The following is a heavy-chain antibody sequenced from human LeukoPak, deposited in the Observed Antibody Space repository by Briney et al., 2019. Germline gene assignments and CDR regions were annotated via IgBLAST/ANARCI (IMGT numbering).Heavy chain of an antibody. CDR2: IYSGGST. J-gene: IGHJ4*02. CDR1: GFTFSSYA. Sequence: PGGSLRLSCAASGFTFSSYAMSWVRQAPGKGLEWVSVIYSGGSTYYADSVKGRFTISRDNSKNTLYLQMNSLRAEDTAVYYCARGPSDSSGPSLDYWGQGTLVTVSS. V-gene: IGHV3-66*01. CDR3: ARGPSDSSGPSLDY. D-gene: IGHD3-22*01.